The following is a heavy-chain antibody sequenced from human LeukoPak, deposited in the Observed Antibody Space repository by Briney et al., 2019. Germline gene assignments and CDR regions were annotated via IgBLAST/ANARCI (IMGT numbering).Heavy chain of an antibody. V-gene: IGHV1-8*01. CDR2: MNPNSANT. Sequence: ASVKVSCKASGYSFTSYTINWVRQATGQGLEWMGWMNPNSANTGYAQKFQGRVTITRNTSISTAYMELSSPTSEDTAVYYCARGRLPVAGMGWFDPWGQGTLVTVSS. CDR1: GYSFTSYT. CDR3: ARGRLPVAGMGWFDP. D-gene: IGHD6-19*01. J-gene: IGHJ5*02.